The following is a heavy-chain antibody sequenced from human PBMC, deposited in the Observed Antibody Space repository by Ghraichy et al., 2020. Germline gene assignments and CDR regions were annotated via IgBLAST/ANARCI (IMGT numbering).Heavy chain of an antibody. CDR3: ARQGRDYDSNFDY. CDR1: GDSISSYY. D-gene: IGHD3-22*01. CDR2: IYYSGST. J-gene: IGHJ4*02. V-gene: IGHV4-59*08. Sequence: ETLSLTCTVSGDSISSYYWSWIRQPPEKGLEWIGYIYYSGSTNYNPSLKSRVTISVDTSKNQFSLKLGSVTAADTAVYYCARQGRDYDSNFDYWGQGTLVTVSS.